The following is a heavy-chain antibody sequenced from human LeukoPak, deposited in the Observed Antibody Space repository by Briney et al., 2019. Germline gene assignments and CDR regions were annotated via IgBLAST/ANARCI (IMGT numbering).Heavy chain of an antibody. V-gene: IGHV1-3*01. CDR1: GYTFSSYV. J-gene: IGHJ5*02. Sequence: GASVKVSCKASGYTFSSYVMYWVRQAPGQRLEWMGWINAGNGNTKYSQKFRGRVTITRDTPASTAYVELSSLRSEDTAVYFCARSPVSYDSSGYYPDHWGQGTLVTVSS. D-gene: IGHD3-22*01. CDR2: INAGNGNT. CDR3: ARSPVSYDSSGYYPDH.